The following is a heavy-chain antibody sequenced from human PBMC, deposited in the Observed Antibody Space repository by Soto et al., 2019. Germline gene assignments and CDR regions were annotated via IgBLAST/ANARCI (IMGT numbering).Heavy chain of an antibody. Sequence: QLLESGGGLVQPGGSLRLSCEASGTTFGTFGTTWVRQTPGRGLEWVSGIDANSGKIFYRDSVRGRFIISRDNAKKPLHLKMKGRRDGDTAIFYCTRGDGLADVGGQGAPAAVSS. CDR1: GTTFGTFG. J-gene: IGHJ6*02. CDR3: TRGDGLADV. D-gene: IGHD2-2*03. CDR2: IDANSGKI. V-gene: IGHV3-23*05.